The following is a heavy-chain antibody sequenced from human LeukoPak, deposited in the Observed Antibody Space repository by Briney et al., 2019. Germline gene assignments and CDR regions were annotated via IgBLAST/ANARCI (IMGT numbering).Heavy chain of an antibody. CDR3: AKAWGSGWTYYFDY. D-gene: IGHD6-19*01. CDR1: GFTFSSYA. CDR2: FSGSGGST. V-gene: IGHV3-23*01. Sequence: QPGGSLRLSCATSGFTFSSYAMSWVRQAPGKGLEWVSAFSGSGGSTYYADSVRGRFTISRDNSMNTLYLQMNSLRAEDTAVYYCAKAWGSGWTYYFDYWGQGTLVTVSS. J-gene: IGHJ4*02.